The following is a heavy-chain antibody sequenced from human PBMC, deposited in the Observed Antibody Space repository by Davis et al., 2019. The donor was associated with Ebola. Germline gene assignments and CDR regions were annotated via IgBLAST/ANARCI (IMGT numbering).Heavy chain of an antibody. CDR2: IIPVLGIA. D-gene: IGHD4-17*01. CDR3: ARRVPHYGDYLFDY. Sequence: SVKVSCKASGGTFSNYAITWVRQAPGQGLEWMGRIIPVLGIANYAQNFQDRVTISADKSTSTAYMELSSLRSGDTAVYYCARRVPHYGDYLFDYWGQGTLVTVSS. J-gene: IGHJ4*02. V-gene: IGHV1-69*10. CDR1: GGTFSNYA.